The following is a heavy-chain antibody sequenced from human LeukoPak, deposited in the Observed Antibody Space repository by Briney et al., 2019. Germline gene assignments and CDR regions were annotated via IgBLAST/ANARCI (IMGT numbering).Heavy chain of an antibody. D-gene: IGHD3-22*01. CDR3: ARDKNYYDSSGYYGDFDY. CDR1: GYTFTSYD. Sequence: ASVKVSCKASGYTFTSYDINWVRQATGQGLEWMGWMNPNSGNTGYAQKFQGRVTMTRNTSISTAYMELSSLRSEDTAVYYCARDKNYYDSSGYYGDFDYWGQGTLVTVSS. CDR2: MNPNSGNT. V-gene: IGHV1-8*01. J-gene: IGHJ4*02.